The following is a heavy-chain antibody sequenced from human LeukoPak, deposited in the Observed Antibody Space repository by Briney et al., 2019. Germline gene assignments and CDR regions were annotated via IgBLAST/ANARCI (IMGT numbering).Heavy chain of an antibody. CDR1: GGTFSTYA. J-gene: IGHJ5*02. D-gene: IGHD3-22*01. CDR2: IIPIVDTA. V-gene: IGHV1-69*01. Sequence: GSSVKVSCKASGGTFSTYAITWVRQAPGQGLEWMGGIIPIVDTANYAQKFQGRVTITADESTSTAYMELNSLRPEDTAMYYCARGPWNYDSSGYYFLWFDPWGQGTLVTVSS. CDR3: ARGPWNYDSSGYYFLWFDP.